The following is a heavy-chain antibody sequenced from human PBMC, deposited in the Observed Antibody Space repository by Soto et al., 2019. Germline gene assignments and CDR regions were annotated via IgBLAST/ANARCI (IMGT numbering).Heavy chain of an antibody. Sequence: QVQLVQSGAEVKKPGSSVKVSCKASGGTFSSYAISWVRQAPGQGLEWMGGIIPIFGTANYAQKFQGRVTITADESTSTAYMELSSLRSEDTAVYYCASPLRVAARLPPVRYYYYGMDVWGQGTTVTVSS. CDR2: IIPIFGTA. V-gene: IGHV1-69*01. CDR1: GGTFSSYA. J-gene: IGHJ6*02. CDR3: ASPLRVAARLPPVRYYYYGMDV. D-gene: IGHD6-6*01.